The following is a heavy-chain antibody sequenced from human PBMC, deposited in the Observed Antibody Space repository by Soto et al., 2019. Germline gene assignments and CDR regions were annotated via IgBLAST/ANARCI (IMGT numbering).Heavy chain of an antibody. J-gene: IGHJ4*02. CDR2: ISGSGGST. Sequence: EVQLLESGGGVVQPGGSLRLSCAASGFTFSSYAMRWVRQAPRKGLEWVSAISGSGGSTYYADSVKGRFTISRDNSKNTLYLQMNSMRAEDTDVYYCARRGSGSYYDYWRQGTRVTVSS. CDR3: ARRGSGSYYDY. CDR1: GFTFSSYA. V-gene: IGHV3-23*01. D-gene: IGHD1-26*01.